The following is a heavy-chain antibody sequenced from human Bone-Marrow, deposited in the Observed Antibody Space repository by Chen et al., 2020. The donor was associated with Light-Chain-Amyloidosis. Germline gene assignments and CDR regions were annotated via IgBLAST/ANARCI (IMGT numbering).Heavy chain of an antibody. V-gene: IGHV3-30*18. CDR2: ISHDGTNK. CDR3: SKDRLYSDSDSFPWGSYYYYGMDV. CDR1: GFSFSQYA. J-gene: IGHJ6*02. Sequence: QVQLVESGGGVVQPGRSVRISCAASGFSFSQYAMHWVRQTPGKGLEWIALISHDGTNKYYADSVEGRFTISRDISTNTLYLQMTNLRAEDTGLYYCSKDRLYSDSDSFPWGSYYYYGMDVWGQGTTVTVSS. D-gene: IGHD3-22*01.